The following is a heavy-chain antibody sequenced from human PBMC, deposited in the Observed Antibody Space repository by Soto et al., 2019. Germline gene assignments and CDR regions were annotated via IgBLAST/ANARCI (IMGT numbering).Heavy chain of an antibody. CDR3: ARADITIFGVVTAQHYYGMDV. CDR1: GCTFSSYW. J-gene: IGHJ6*02. CDR2: INSDGSST. D-gene: IGHD3-3*01. V-gene: IGHV3-74*01. Sequence: VGSLRLSCAASGCTFSSYWMHWVRQSPGKWLVWVSRINSDGSSTSYADSVKGRFTISRDNAKNTLYLQMNSLRAEDTAVYYCARADITIFGVVTAQHYYGMDVWGQGTTVTVSS.